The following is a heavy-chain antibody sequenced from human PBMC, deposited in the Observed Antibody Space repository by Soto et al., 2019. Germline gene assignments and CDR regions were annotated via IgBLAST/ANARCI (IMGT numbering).Heavy chain of an antibody. Sequence: GGSLRLSCAASGFTFSSYAMSWVRQAPGKGLEWVSAISGSGGSTYYADSVKGRFTISRDNSKNTLYLQMNSLRAEDTAVYYCAKEILGDASYYYYYYGMDAWGQGTTVTVS. D-gene: IGHD4-17*01. J-gene: IGHJ6*02. V-gene: IGHV3-23*01. CDR3: AKEILGDASYYYYYYGMDA. CDR1: GFTFSSYA. CDR2: ISGSGGST.